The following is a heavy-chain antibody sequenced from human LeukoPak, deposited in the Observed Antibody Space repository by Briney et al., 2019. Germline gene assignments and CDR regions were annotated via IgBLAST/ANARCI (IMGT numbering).Heavy chain of an antibody. CDR1: GFTFSSYA. Sequence: GGSLRLSCAASGFTFSSYAMSWVRQAPGKGLEWVSAISGSGGSTYYADSVKGRFTISRDNSKNTLYLQMNSLRAEDTAVYYCANEIGDEYSSSSGGYWGQGTLVTVSS. CDR3: ANEIGDEYSSSSGGY. D-gene: IGHD6-6*01. J-gene: IGHJ4*02. V-gene: IGHV3-23*01. CDR2: ISGSGGST.